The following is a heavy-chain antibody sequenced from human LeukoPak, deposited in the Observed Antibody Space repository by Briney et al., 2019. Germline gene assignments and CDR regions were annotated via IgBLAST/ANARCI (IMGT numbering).Heavy chain of an antibody. V-gene: IGHV4-31*03. CDR3: ARTTDLTFDY. CDR2: IYYSGST. D-gene: IGHD4-17*01. CDR1: GDSISSGGYY. J-gene: IGHJ4*02. Sequence: SETLSLTCTGSGDSISSGGYYWSWIRQHPGKGLEWIGYIYYSGSTYYNPSLKSRVTISVDTSKNQFSLKLSSVTAADTAVYYCARTTDLTFDYWGQGTLVTVSS.